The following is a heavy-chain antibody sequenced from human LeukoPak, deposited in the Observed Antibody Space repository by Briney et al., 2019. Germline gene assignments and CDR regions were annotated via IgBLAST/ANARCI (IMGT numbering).Heavy chain of an antibody. Sequence: KGGESLKISCKGSGYSFTSYWIGWVRQMPGKGLEWMGIIYPGDSDTRYSPSFQGQVTISADKSISTAYLQWSSLKASDTAMYYCATQLSDSSGYYPYYFDYWGQGTLVTVSS. D-gene: IGHD3-22*01. J-gene: IGHJ4*02. CDR2: IYPGDSDT. CDR1: GYSFTSYW. CDR3: ATQLSDSSGYYPYYFDY. V-gene: IGHV5-51*01.